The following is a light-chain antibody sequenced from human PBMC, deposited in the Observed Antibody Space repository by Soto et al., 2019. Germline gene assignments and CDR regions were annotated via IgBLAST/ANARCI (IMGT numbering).Light chain of an antibody. CDR2: EVN. Sequence: QSVLGQPASVSGSPGQSITISCTGASSDVGVYNYVSWYQHHPGKAPKLLISEVNIRPSGLSHRFSASKSGNTASLTISGRQPEYEADCYFFPLTSTSSPFGFGGWTKVTVL. CDR1: SSDVGVYNY. J-gene: IGLJ1*01. V-gene: IGLV2-14*01. CDR3: FPLTSTSSPFG.